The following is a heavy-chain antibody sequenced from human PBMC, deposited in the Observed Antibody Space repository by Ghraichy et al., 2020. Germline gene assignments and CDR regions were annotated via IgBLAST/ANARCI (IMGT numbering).Heavy chain of an antibody. CDR2: ISAYNGNT. Sequence: ASVKVSCKASGYTFNRYVISWVRQAPGQGLEWMGWISAYNGNTNYAQKFQGRVTMTTDTSTSTVYMELRSLTSDDTAVYYFARNGDGPGSHYEYSWGQGTLVTVSS. CDR3: ARNGDGPGSHYEYS. J-gene: IGHJ4*02. V-gene: IGHV1-18*01. CDR1: GYTFNRYV. D-gene: IGHD3-10*01.